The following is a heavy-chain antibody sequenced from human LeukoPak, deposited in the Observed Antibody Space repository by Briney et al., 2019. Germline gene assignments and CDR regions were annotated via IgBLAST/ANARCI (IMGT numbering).Heavy chain of an antibody. D-gene: IGHD2-2*01. CDR3: ARAYCSSTSCLSYDAFDI. J-gene: IGHJ3*02. CDR2: IYYSGST. Sequence: SETLSLTCTVSGGSISSSSYYWSWIRQPPGKGLEWIGYIYYSGSTNYNPSLKSRVTISVDTSKNQFSLKLSSVTAADTAVYYCARAYCSSTSCLSYDAFDIWGQGTMVTVSS. V-gene: IGHV4-61*01. CDR1: GGSISSSSYY.